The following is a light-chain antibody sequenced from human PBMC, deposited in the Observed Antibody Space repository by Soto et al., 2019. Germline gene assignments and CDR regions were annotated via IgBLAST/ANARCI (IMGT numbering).Light chain of an antibody. Sequence: IVLTQSPDTLSLPPGERATLSCRASQSVRSSYLAWYQQKFGQAPRLLIYGASSRATGIPDRFSGSGSGTDFTLTISRLEPEDFAVYYCQQYGSSSWTFGQGTKVDIK. CDR3: QQYGSSSWT. J-gene: IGKJ1*01. V-gene: IGKV3-20*01. CDR1: QSVRSSY. CDR2: GAS.